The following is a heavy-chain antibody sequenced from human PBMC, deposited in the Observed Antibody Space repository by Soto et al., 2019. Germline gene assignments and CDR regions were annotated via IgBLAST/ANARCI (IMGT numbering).Heavy chain of an antibody. V-gene: IGHV4-34*01. CDR2: INHSGST. J-gene: IGHJ3*02. CDR3: ARDRGPLLYYYDSSGYYSDAFDI. Sequence: SETLSLTCAVYGGSFSGYYWSWIRQPPGRGLEWIGEINHSGSTNYNPSLKSRVTISVDTSKNQFSLKLSSVTAADTAVYYCARDRGPLLYYYDSSGYYSDAFDIWGQGTMVTVSS. D-gene: IGHD3-22*01. CDR1: GGSFSGYY.